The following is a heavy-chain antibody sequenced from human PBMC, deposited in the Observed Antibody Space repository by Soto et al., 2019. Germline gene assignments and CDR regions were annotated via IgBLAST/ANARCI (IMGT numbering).Heavy chain of an antibody. D-gene: IGHD3-22*01. CDR3: ATGAAFYYDTSRF. Sequence: PGGSLRLSCADPAFSFNKYALHWIRQAPGEGLECVAVLSPDGENQYYRDSVRGRFTISRDTSKSTLYLQMTSLRPEDTAVYYCATGAAFYYDTSRFWGQGTLVTVSS. CDR2: LSPDGENQ. V-gene: IGHV3-30*04. J-gene: IGHJ4*02. CDR1: AFSFNKYA.